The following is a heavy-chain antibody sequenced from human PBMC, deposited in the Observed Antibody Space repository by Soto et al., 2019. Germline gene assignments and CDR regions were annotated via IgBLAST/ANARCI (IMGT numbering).Heavy chain of an antibody. CDR2: ISGSGGST. CDR1: GFTFSSYA. D-gene: IGHD5-18*01. Sequence: GGSLRLSCAASGFTFSSYAMSWVRQAPGKGLEWVSAISGSGGSTYYADSVKGRFTISRDNSKNTLYLQMNSLRAEDTAVYYCAKDGVGDTAMVRPFDYWGQGTLVTVSS. V-gene: IGHV3-23*01. J-gene: IGHJ4*02. CDR3: AKDGVGDTAMVRPFDY.